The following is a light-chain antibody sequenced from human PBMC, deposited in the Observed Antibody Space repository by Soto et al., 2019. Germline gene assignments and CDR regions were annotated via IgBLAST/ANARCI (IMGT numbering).Light chain of an antibody. Sequence: DIQMTQSPSSLSASVGDRGTITCRANQDISYYLAWYQQKQGKVPKLLIYVASTLQSAVPSRFSGSGSGTDFTLTISSLQPDDFATYYYQQYNSYTFGQGTKVDIK. CDR3: QQYNSYT. J-gene: IGKJ1*01. CDR2: VAS. V-gene: IGKV1-27*01. CDR1: QDISYY.